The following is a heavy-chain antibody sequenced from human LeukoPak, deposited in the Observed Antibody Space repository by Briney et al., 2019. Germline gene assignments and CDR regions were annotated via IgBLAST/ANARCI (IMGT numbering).Heavy chain of an antibody. CDR1: GFTVSSNY. CDR3: ARDAQAYSSGWYVDY. J-gene: IGHJ4*02. V-gene: IGHV3-30-3*01. CDR2: ISYDGSNK. D-gene: IGHD6-19*01. Sequence: GGSLRLSCAASGFTVSSNYMSWVRQAPGKGLEWVAVISYDGSNKYYADSVKGRFTISRDNSKNTLYLQMNSLRAEDTAVYYCARDAQAYSSGWYVDYWGQGTLVTVSS.